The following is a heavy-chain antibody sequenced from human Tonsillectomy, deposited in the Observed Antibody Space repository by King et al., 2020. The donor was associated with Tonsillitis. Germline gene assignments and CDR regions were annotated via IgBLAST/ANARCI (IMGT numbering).Heavy chain of an antibody. Sequence: QLQESGPGLVKPSQTLSLTCTVSGGSISSGGYYWSWIRQHPGEGLEWIGSISDSGITYNNPSLKSRVTISVDTSKNQFSLKLSSVTAADTAVFFCARFRRLVVPGAIQVGWFDPWGKGTLVTVSS. V-gene: IGHV4-31*03. J-gene: IGHJ5*02. CDR1: GGSISSGGYY. D-gene: IGHD2-2*02. CDR3: ARFRRLVVPGAIQVGWFDP. CDR2: ISDSGIT.